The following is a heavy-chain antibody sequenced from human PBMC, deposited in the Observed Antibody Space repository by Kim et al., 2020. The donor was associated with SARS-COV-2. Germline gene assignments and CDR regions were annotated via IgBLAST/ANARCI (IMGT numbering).Heavy chain of an antibody. CDR3: ARDPPYSSSPVHYGMDV. J-gene: IGHJ6*02. CDR2: INPNSGGT. CDR1: GYTFTGYY. V-gene: IGHV1-2*06. Sequence: ASVKVSCKASGYTFTGYYMHWVRQAPGQGLEWMGRINPNSGGTNYAQKFQGRVTMTRDTSISTAYMELSRLRSDDTAVYYCARDPPYSSSPVHYGMDVWGQGTTVTVSS. D-gene: IGHD6-13*01.